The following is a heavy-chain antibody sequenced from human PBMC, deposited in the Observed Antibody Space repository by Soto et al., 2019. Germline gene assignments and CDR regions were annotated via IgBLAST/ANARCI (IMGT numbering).Heavy chain of an antibody. CDR2: IYYSGST. CDR3: ARVSIVVVPAATESYYYYGMDV. V-gene: IGHV4-31*03. D-gene: IGHD2-2*01. J-gene: IGHJ6*02. CDR1: GGSISSGGYY. Sequence: SETLSLTCTVSGGSISSGGYYWSWIRQHPGKGLEWIGYIYYSGSTYYNPSLKSRVTISVDTSKNQFSLKLSSVTAADTAVYYCARVSIVVVPAATESYYYYGMDVWGQGTTVTSP.